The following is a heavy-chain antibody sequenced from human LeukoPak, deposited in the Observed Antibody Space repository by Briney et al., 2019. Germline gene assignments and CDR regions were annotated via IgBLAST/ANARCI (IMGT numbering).Heavy chain of an antibody. CDR1: GYTFTGYY. D-gene: IGHD2-15*01. J-gene: IGHJ4*02. CDR3: ARGYCSGGSCYRAFDY. Sequence: GASVKVSCKASGYTFTGYYMHWVRQAPGQGLEWMGWINPNSGGTNYAQKFQGRVTMTRDTSISTAYMELSRLRSDDTAVYYCARGYCSGGSCYRAFDYWGQGTLVTVSS. V-gene: IGHV1-2*02. CDR2: INPNSGGT.